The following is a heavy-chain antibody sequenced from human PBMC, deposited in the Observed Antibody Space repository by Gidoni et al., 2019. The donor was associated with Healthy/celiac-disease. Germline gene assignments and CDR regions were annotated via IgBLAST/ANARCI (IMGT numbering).Heavy chain of an antibody. CDR1: GGTFSIYA. CDR3: ARDLMVRGVNYDY. D-gene: IGHD3-10*01. V-gene: IGHV1-69*04. J-gene: IGHJ4*02. CDR2: IIPIFGIA. Sequence: QVQLVQSAAEVKKTGSSVTVSFKSPGGTFSIYATRRVRQAPGQGLEWMGRIIPIFGIANDAQKFQGRVTITADKSTSTAYMELSSLRSEDTAVYYCARDLMVRGVNYDYWGQGTLVTVSS.